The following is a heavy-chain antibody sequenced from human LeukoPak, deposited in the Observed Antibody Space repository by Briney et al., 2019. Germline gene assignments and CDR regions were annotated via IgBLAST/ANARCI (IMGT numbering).Heavy chain of an antibody. CDR1: VSSISSYY. CDR2: IHSSGGT. D-gene: IGHD2-2*01. J-gene: IGHJ4*02. CDR3: ARDLAXGYCPSSSCSSPLFDY. V-gene: IGHV4-4*07. Sequence: SETLSLTCIVSVSSISSYYWSWIRQPAGKELACIGRIHSSGGTRHNPALKSRITISVDASNNQVSLILSSVTAPDTVVYYCARDLAXGYCPSSSCSSPLFDYWGQGTLVTVSS.